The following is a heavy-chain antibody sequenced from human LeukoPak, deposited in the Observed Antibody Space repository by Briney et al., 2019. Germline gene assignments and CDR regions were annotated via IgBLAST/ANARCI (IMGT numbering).Heavy chain of an antibody. CDR1: GFTFSNFA. D-gene: IGHD3-16*01. V-gene: IGHV3-23*01. CDR2: IGDSGAST. Sequence: PGGSLRLSCAASGFTFSNFAMSGVRQAPGKGLECVSVIGDSGASTYFADSVRGRFTISRDNSKNTLYLQMNSLRAEDTAVYYCAKDSGGQPHPPPDFDYWGQGTLVTVSS. CDR3: AKDSGGQPHPPPDFDY. J-gene: IGHJ4*02.